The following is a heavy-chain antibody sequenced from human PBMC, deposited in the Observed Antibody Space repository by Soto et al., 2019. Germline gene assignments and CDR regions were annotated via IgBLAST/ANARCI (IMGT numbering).Heavy chain of an antibody. J-gene: IGHJ6*02. CDR1: GYTFTSYG. D-gene: IGHD3-10*02. CDR2: INAVNGNT. CDR3: SGGYDVSGVIDF. Sequence: QVQLVQSGAEEKKPGASVKVSCKASGYTFTSYGMHWVRQAPGQGLEWMGWINAVNGNTKYSQKFQGRVTITRDTSASTAYMEQRSLRCEGTDVYAVSGGYDVSGVIDFWGQGTTVTVSS. V-gene: IGHV1-3*05.